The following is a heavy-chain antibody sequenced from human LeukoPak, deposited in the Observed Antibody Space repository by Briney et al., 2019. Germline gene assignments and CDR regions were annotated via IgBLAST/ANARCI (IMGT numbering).Heavy chain of an antibody. D-gene: IGHD6-19*01. CDR1: GGSFSGYY. CDR3: ARVKVIAVARTGYFDY. CDR2: INHSGST. V-gene: IGHV4-34*01. J-gene: IGHJ4*02. Sequence: SETLSLTCAVYGGSFSGYYWSWIRQPPGKGLEWIGEINHSGSTNYNPSLKSRVTISVDTSKNQFSLKLSSVTAADTAVYYCARVKVIAVARTGYFDYWGQRTLVTVSS.